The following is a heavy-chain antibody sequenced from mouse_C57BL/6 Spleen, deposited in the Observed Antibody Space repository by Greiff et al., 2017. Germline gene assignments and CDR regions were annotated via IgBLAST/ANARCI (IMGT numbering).Heavy chain of an antibody. Sequence: VQLQQSGAELARPGASVKLSCKASGYTFTSYGISWVKQRTGQGLEWFGEIYPRSGNTYYNEKFKGKATLTADKSSSTAYMELRSLTSEDSAVYFCARRGYYSNSYAMDYWGQGTSVTVSS. J-gene: IGHJ4*01. CDR3: ARRGYYSNSYAMDY. CDR2: IYPRSGNT. V-gene: IGHV1-81*01. CDR1: GYTFTSYG. D-gene: IGHD2-5*01.